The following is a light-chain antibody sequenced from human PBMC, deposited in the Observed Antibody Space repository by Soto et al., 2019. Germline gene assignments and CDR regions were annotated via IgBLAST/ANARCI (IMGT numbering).Light chain of an antibody. Sequence: DIQMTQSPSTLSASVGDRVTITCRASQSISSWLAWYQQKPGKAPKLLIYKASSLESGVPSRFSGSGSGTEFTLTISSLQPADFATYYCQQYNTYRWTFGQGTKVEIK. V-gene: IGKV1-5*03. J-gene: IGKJ1*01. CDR2: KAS. CDR3: QQYNTYRWT. CDR1: QSISSW.